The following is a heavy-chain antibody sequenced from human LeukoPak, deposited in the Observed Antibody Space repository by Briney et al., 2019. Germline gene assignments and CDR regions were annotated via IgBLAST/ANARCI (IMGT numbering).Heavy chain of an antibody. D-gene: IGHD2-15*01. CDR2: IYTSGST. CDR3: ARELVGQYCSGGSCYNFYYYYYMDV. V-gene: IGHV4-4*07. J-gene: IGHJ6*03. Sequence: PSETLSLTCTVSGGSISSYYWSWIRQPAGKGLEWIGRIYTSGSTNYNPSLKSRVTMSVDTPKNQFSLKLSSVTAADTAVYYCARELVGQYCSGGSCYNFYYYYYMDVWGKGTTVTVSS. CDR1: GGSISSYY.